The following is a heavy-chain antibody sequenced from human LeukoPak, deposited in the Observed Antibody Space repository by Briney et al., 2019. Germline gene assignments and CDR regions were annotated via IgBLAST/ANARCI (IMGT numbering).Heavy chain of an antibody. D-gene: IGHD6-19*01. CDR1: GFTFSSYA. Sequence: GGSLRLSCAASGFTFSSYAMSWVRQAPGKGLEWVSAISGSGGSTYYADSVKGRFTISRDNSKNTLFLQMNSLRVEDTAVYYCAKEQGSGWHIFDYWGQGTLVTVSS. CDR3: AKEQGSGWHIFDY. V-gene: IGHV3-23*01. CDR2: ISGSGGST. J-gene: IGHJ4*02.